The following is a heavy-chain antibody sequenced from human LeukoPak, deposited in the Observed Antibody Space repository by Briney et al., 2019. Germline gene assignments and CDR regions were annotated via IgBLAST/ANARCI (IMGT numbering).Heavy chain of an antibody. Sequence: KTSETLSLTCAVSGYSISSGYYWGWIRQPPGKGLKWIGSIYHSGSTYYNPSLKSRVTISVDTSKNQFSLKLSSVTAADTAVYYCARILLRNKNWFDPWGQGTLVTVSS. J-gene: IGHJ5*02. CDR3: ARILLRNKNWFDP. CDR1: GYSISSGYY. D-gene: IGHD1/OR15-1a*01. V-gene: IGHV4-38-2*01. CDR2: IYHSGST.